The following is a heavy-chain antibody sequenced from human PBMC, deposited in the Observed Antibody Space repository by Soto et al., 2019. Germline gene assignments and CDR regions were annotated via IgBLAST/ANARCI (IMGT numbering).Heavy chain of an antibody. D-gene: IGHD2-21*02. Sequence: QVLLMQSGAEVRKPGASVTVSCEAYGVTFGNYEIDWVRQAPGQGLEWMGWMNPSSGNTGYAKKFQGRVTMTRITSTNTAYMELRSLTSEDTAVYYSAKNADCFHYDMEVWGAGTTVTVSS. CDR2: MNPSSGNT. V-gene: IGHV1-8*01. CDR1: GVTFGNYE. J-gene: IGHJ6*03. CDR3: AKNADCFHYDMEV.